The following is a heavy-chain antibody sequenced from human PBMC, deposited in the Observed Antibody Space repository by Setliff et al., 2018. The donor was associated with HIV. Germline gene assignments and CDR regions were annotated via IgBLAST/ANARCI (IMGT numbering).Heavy chain of an antibody. CDR3: ARYSARVGMGVDY. D-gene: IGHD2-21*01. CDR2: INPDGSST. V-gene: IGHV3-74*03. CDR1: GFTRSSDW. J-gene: IGHJ4*02. Sequence: GSLRLSCAASGFTRSSDWMHWVRQSPGKGLVWVSRINPDGSSTTYADSVKGRFTISRDNAKNTLYLQMNSLRAEDTAVYYCARYSARVGMGVDYWGQGTLVTVSS.